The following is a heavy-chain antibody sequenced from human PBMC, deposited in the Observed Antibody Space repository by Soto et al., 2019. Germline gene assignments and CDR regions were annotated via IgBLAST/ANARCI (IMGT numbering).Heavy chain of an antibody. D-gene: IGHD6-6*01. CDR1: GGSFSGYY. CDR2: INHSGST. CDR3: ARGLSGSSSSGVGFDY. J-gene: IGHJ4*02. Sequence: TSETLSLTCAVYGGSFSGYYWSWIRQPPGKGLEWIGEINHSGSTNYNPSLKSRVTISVDTSKNQFSLKLSSVTAADTAVYYCARGLSGSSSSGVGFDYWGQGTLVTVSS. V-gene: IGHV4-34*01.